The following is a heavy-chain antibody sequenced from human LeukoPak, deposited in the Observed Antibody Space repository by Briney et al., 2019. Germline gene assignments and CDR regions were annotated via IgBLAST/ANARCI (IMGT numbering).Heavy chain of an antibody. CDR3: AEGMQWLNY. D-gene: IGHD6-19*01. Sequence: HVASVKVSCKASGYTFTSYAMNWVRQAPGQGLEWMGRINPNSGGTNYAQKFQGRVTMTRDTSISTAYMELSRLRSDDTAVYYCAEGMQWLNYWGQGTLVTVSS. J-gene: IGHJ4*02. CDR2: INPNSGGT. V-gene: IGHV1-2*06. CDR1: GYTFTSYA.